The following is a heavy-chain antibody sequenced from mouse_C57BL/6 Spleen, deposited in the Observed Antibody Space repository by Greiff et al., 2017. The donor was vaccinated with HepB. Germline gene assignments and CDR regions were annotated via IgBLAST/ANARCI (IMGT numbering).Heavy chain of an antibody. D-gene: IGHD4-1*01. Sequence: EVKLVESGGGLVKPGGSLKLSCAASGFTFSDYGMHWVRQAPEKGLEWVAYISSGSSTIYYADTVKGRFTISRDNAKNTLFLQMTSLRSEDTAMYYCAREGLGRGFAYWGQRTLVTVSA. V-gene: IGHV5-17*01. J-gene: IGHJ3*01. CDR3: AREGLGRGFAY. CDR1: GFTFSDYG. CDR2: ISSGSSTI.